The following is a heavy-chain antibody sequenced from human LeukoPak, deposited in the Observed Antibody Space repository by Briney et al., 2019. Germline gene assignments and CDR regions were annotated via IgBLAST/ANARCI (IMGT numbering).Heavy chain of an antibody. CDR1: GGSISSSSYY. CDR3: ARNMRQQLARGFVY. Sequence: SETLSLTCTVSGGSISSSSYYWGWIRQPPGKGLESIGSIYYSGSTYYNPSLKSRVTISVDTSKNQFSLKLSSVTAADTAVYYCARNMRQQLARGFVYWGQGTLVTVSS. CDR2: IYYSGST. J-gene: IGHJ4*02. D-gene: IGHD6-13*01. V-gene: IGHV4-39*07.